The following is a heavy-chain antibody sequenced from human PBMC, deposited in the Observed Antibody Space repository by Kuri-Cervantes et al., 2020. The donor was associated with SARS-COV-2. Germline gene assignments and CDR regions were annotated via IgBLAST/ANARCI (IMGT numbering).Heavy chain of an antibody. CDR1: GFPFSHYG. CDR2: VRRDGSNY. CDR3: ARDPDWGVATRTYDY. V-gene: IGHV3-30*02. D-gene: IGHD5-12*01. J-gene: IGHJ4*01. Sequence: GESLKISCAASGFPFSHYGMHWVRQAPGKGLEWVGFVRRDGSNYYYADSVRGRFTISRDNAKNSLYLQMNSLRAEDTAVYYCARDPDWGVATRTYDYWGQGTLVNGSS.